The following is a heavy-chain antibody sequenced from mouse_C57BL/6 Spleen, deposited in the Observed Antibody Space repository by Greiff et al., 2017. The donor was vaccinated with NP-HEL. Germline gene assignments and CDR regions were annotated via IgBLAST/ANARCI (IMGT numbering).Heavy chain of an antibody. CDR1: GFSLTSYG. D-gene: IGHD2-5*01. CDR2: IWRGGST. CDR3: AKNHYSNYAYAMDY. V-gene: IGHV2-5*01. Sequence: QVQLQQSGPGLVQPSQSLSITCTVSGFSLTSYGVHWVRQSPGKGLEWLGVIWRGGSTDYNAAFMSRLSITKENSKSQVFFKMNSLQADDTAIYYCAKNHYSNYAYAMDYWGQGTSVTVSS. J-gene: IGHJ4*01.